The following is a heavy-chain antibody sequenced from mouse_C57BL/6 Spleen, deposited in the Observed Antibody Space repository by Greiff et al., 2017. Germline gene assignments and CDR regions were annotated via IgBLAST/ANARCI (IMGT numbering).Heavy chain of an antibody. Sequence: EVQLVESGGGLVQPGGSLKLSCAASGFTFSNYGMAWVRQVPRKGPEWVAFISNLAYSIYYADAVTGRFTISRENAKNTLYLEMSSLRSEDTAMYYCARHDYDRNYFDYWGQGTTLTVSS. D-gene: IGHD2-4*01. CDR3: ARHDYDRNYFDY. CDR2: ISNLAYSI. J-gene: IGHJ2*01. CDR1: GFTFSNYG. V-gene: IGHV5-15*01.